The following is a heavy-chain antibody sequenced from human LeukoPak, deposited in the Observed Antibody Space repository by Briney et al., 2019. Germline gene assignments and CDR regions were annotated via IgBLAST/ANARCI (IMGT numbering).Heavy chain of an antibody. J-gene: IGHJ4*02. D-gene: IGHD3-22*01. CDR3: AKEHSGYYYDSSGPAG. Sequence: GGSLRLSCAASGFTFSSYAMNWVRQAPGKGLEWVSAISSSGGNTYYADSVKGRFTISRDNSKNTLYLQMNSLRGEDTAVYYCAKEHSGYYYDSSGPAGWGQGTLVTVSS. V-gene: IGHV3-23*01. CDR2: ISSSGGNT. CDR1: GFTFSSYA.